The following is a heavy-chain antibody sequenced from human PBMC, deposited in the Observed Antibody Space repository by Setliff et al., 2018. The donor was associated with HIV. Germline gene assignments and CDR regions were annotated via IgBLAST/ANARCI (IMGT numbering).Heavy chain of an antibody. D-gene: IGHD2-2*01. CDR3: ASHFGYCSSTSCEGY. CDR1: GFTFSSYS. V-gene: IGHV3-21*04. J-gene: IGHJ4*02. Sequence: GGSLRLSCAASGFTFSSYSMNWVRQAPGKGLEWVSSISSGSSYIYYAESVKGRFTISRDNAKNSLYLQMNSLGAEDTAVYYCASHFGYCSSTSCEGYWGQGALVTVSS. CDR2: ISSGSSYI.